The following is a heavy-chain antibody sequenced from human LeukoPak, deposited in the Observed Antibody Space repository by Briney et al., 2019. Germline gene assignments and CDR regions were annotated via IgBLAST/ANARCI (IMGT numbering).Heavy chain of an antibody. J-gene: IGHJ5*02. CDR2: IYYSGST. V-gene: IGHV4-39*01. Sequence: PSETLSLTCTVSGGSIDSSSRYWAWIRQSPGKGLEWIGSIYYSGSTYYSLSLRSRAVISVDTSKSQFSLELTSVTAADTAVYFCAKHGGYTWNPGGDYFDPWGQGILVTVSS. CDR3: AKHGGYTWNPGGDYFDP. D-gene: IGHD1-1*01. CDR1: GGSIDSSSRY.